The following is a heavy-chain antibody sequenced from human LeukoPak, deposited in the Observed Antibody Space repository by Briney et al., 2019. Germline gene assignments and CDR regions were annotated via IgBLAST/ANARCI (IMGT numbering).Heavy chain of an antibody. D-gene: IGHD5-24*01. CDR3: AREMATNNWFDP. CDR1: GGSFSGYY. V-gene: IGHV4-34*01. Sequence: SETLSLTCAVYGGSFSGYYWSWIRQPPGKGLEWIGEINHSGSTNNNPSLKSRVTISVDTSKNQFSLKLSSVTAADTAVYYCAREMATNNWFDPWAREPWSPSPQ. CDR2: INHSGST. J-gene: IGHJ5*02.